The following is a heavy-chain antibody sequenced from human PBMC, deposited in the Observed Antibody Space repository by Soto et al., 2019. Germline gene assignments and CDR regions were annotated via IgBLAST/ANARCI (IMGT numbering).Heavy chain of an antibody. CDR3: ARDRVMITFGGVIVTIGYYYGMDV. CDR2: ISYDGSNR. D-gene: IGHD3-16*02. Sequence: PGGSLRLSCAASGFTFSSYAMHWVRQAPGKGLEWVAVISYDGSNRYYADSVKGRFTISRDNSKNTLYLQMNSLRAEDTAVYYCARDRVMITFGGVIVTIGYYYGMDVWGQGTTVTVSS. V-gene: IGHV3-30-3*01. CDR1: GFTFSSYA. J-gene: IGHJ6*02.